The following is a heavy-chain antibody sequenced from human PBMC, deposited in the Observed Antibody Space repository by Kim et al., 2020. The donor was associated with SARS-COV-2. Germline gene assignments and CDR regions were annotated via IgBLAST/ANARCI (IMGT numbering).Heavy chain of an antibody. D-gene: IGHD3-9*01. J-gene: IGHJ3*02. V-gene: IGHV5-51*01. CDR3: ARPIDVGLTDAFDI. Sequence: PSFQGQVTISADKSISTAYLQWSSLKASDTAMYYCARPIDVGLTDAFDIWGQGTMVTVSS.